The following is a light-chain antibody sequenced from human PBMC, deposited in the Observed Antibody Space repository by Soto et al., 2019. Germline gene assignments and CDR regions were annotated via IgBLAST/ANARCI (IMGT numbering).Light chain of an antibody. Sequence: QSVLTQPASVSGSPGQSITISCTGTSSDVGSYNFVSWYQQYPGKVPKLMIFEGTKRSSGVSNRFSGSKSGNTASLTISGLQAEDEADYYCSSYTSSNTPYVFGTGTKVTVL. J-gene: IGLJ1*01. CDR2: EGT. CDR1: SSDVGSYNF. CDR3: SSYTSSNTPYV. V-gene: IGLV2-14*02.